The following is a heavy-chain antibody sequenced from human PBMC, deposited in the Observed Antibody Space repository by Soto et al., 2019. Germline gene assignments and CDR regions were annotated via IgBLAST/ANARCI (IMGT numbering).Heavy chain of an antibody. CDR1: GYTLTELF. CDR3: ATVLPWSSVDYSPSCYYGMGL. D-gene: IGHD2-15*01. V-gene: IGHV1-24*01. Sequence: ASVKVSCKVSGYTLTELFIHWVRQAPGKGLEWMGGFDPRDGEAIYAQQFQGRVTVTEDTSTDTAYMELSSLRSADTAVYYCATVLPWSSVDYSPSCYYGMGLCGQGTTVIVSS. J-gene: IGHJ6*02. CDR2: FDPRDGEA.